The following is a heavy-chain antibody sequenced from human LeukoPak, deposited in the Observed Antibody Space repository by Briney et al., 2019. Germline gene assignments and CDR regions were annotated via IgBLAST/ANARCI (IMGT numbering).Heavy chain of an antibody. Sequence: GGSLRLSCAASGFTFSSYGMHWVRQAPGKGLEWVAVIWYDGSNEYYADSVKGRFTISRDNSKNTLYLQMNSLRAEDTAVYYCARGVGYSSSWYGSEDFCLDYWGQGTLVTVSS. CDR3: ARGVGYSSSWYGSEDFCLDY. CDR2: IWYDGSNE. V-gene: IGHV3-33*01. D-gene: IGHD6-13*01. J-gene: IGHJ4*02. CDR1: GFTFSSYG.